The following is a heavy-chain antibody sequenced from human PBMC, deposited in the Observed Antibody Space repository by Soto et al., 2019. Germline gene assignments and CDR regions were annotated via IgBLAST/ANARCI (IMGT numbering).Heavy chain of an antibody. CDR3: ARDGGDGYNNDAFDI. CDR2: IYYSGST. J-gene: IGHJ3*02. V-gene: IGHV4-31*03. Sequence: QVQLQESGPGLVKPSQTLSLTCTVSGGAISSGGYYWSWIRQHPGKGLEWIGYIYYSGSTYYNPSLKSRVTISVDTSKNQFSLKLSSVTAADTAVYYCARDGGDGYNNDAFDIWGQGTMVTVSS. D-gene: IGHD5-12*01. CDR1: GGAISSGGYY.